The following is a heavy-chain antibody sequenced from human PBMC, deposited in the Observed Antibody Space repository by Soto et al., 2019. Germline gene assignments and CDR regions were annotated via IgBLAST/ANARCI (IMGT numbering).Heavy chain of an antibody. V-gene: IGHV3-33*07. D-gene: IGHD3-22*01. J-gene: IGHJ4*02. CDR2: MKSDGSR. Sequence: WGFLSLYCEVSGLSFRRYWLYWVRQAPGKGLEWVAVMKSDGSRDHIDSVKGRFTIFRDNSKKTLYLQMNSLRVEDTAVYYCARPTYYYDSSGPPGYWGQGTLVTVSS. CDR3: ARPTYYYDSSGPPGY. CDR1: GLSFRRYW.